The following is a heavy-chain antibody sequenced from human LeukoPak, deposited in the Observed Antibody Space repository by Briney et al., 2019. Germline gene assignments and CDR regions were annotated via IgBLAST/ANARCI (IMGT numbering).Heavy chain of an antibody. CDR1: GGSFSGYY. CDR3: ARGGRWNPDY. J-gene: IGHJ4*02. CDR2: INHSGST. D-gene: IGHD1-1*01. Sequence: SETLSLTCAVYGGSFSGYYWSWIRQPPGKGLEWIGEINHSGSTNYNPSLKSRVTISVDTSKNQFSLKLSSVTAADTAVYYCARGGRWNPDYWGQGTLVTVSS. V-gene: IGHV4-34*01.